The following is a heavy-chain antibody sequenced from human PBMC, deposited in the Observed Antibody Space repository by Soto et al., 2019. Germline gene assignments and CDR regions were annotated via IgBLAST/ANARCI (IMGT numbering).Heavy chain of an antibody. Sequence: GGSLRLSCVAGGLSFRNCGMNGGGQAPGKRPEWSACIGGTTGAICYAYSVKVRFTISRDNAKKSLFLQMNILRDEDTAMYYVLSDASHESSAFAFEYWGQ. CDR3: LSDASHESSAFAFEY. CDR2: IGGTTGAI. CDR1: GLSFRNCG. V-gene: IGHV3-48*02. J-gene: IGHJ4*02. D-gene: IGHD3-22*01.